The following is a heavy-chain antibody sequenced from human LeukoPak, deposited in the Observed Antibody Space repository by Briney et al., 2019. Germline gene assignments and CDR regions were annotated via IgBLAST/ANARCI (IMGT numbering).Heavy chain of an antibody. CDR3: AREVSGVIVVVPAAPPADAFDI. Sequence: ASVKVSCKASGYTFTGYYMHWVRQAPGQGLEWMGWINPNSGGTNYAQKFQGRVTMTRDTSISTAYMELSRLRSDDTAVYYCAREVSGVIVVVPAAPPADAFDIWGQGTMVTVSS. V-gene: IGHV1-2*02. D-gene: IGHD2-2*01. CDR1: GYTFTGYY. CDR2: INPNSGGT. J-gene: IGHJ3*02.